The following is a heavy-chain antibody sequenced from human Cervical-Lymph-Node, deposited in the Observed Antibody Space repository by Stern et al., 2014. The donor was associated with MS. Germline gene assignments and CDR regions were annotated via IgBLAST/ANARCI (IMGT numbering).Heavy chain of an antibody. J-gene: IGHJ4*02. Sequence: DQLVESGGGVVQPGESLRLSCAASGFSFSDYAMHWVRQAPGKGLEWVSFIWHDGSKRFYGDSVKGRFTISRDNSKNTLYLQMNSLTADDTAVYYCAKSVKFSFFDYWGQGTLVTASS. V-gene: IGHV3-30*02. CDR1: GFSFSDYA. CDR3: AKSVKFSFFDY. CDR2: IWHDGSKR.